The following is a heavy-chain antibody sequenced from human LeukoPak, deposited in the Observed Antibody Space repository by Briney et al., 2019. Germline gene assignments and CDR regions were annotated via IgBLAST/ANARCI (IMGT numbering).Heavy chain of an antibody. Sequence: SETLSLTCTVSGGSISSGGDFWSWIRQSPGKGLEWIGYIYHTGSTYYNPSLKSRVSISVDRSKNQFSLKLSSLTAADTAVYYCARDYYDSSGYYYPFDYWGQGTLVTVSS. J-gene: IGHJ4*02. D-gene: IGHD3-22*01. CDR2: IYHTGST. CDR1: GGSISSGGDF. CDR3: ARDYYDSSGYYYPFDY. V-gene: IGHV4-30-2*06.